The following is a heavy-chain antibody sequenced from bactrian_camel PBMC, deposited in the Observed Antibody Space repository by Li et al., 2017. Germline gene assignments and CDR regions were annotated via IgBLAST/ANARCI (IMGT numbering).Heavy chain of an antibody. CDR3: AVGKAGVPWNAAQARGFMNRDFEY. CDR2: TDSDGSI. CDR1: AYTFGSYC. V-gene: IGHV3S55*01. J-gene: IGHJ6*01. D-gene: IGHD3*01. Sequence: HVQLVESGGGSVQAGGSLRLSCTTSAYTFGSYCMGWFRQEPGKVREGVAATDSDGSIVYQDSVEGRFTISQDNAKNTLSLQMNSLKPEDTAMYYCAVGKAGVPWNAAQARGFMNRDFEYWGQGTQVTVS.